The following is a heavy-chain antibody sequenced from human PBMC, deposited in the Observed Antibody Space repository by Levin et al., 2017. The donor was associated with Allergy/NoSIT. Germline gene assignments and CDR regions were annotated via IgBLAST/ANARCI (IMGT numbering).Heavy chain of an antibody. CDR3: ARQLGNFWSGYNYFDY. CDR2: ISSTGSTI. D-gene: IGHD3-3*01. Sequence: AGGSLRLSCAASGFTFSSCEMNWVRRAPGKGLEWVSYISSTGSTIYSADSVKGRFTISRDNAKNSLYLHMNSLRAEDTAVYYCARQLGNFWSGYNYFDYWGQGTLVTVSS. J-gene: IGHJ4*02. V-gene: IGHV3-48*03. CDR1: GFTFSSCE.